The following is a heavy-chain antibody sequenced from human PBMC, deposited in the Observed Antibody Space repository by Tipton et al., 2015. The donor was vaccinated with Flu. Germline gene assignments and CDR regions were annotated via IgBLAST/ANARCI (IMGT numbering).Heavy chain of an antibody. D-gene: IGHD6-19*01. Sequence: SLRLSCAASEFTFSSYGMNWVRQAPGKGLEWVSYISSGSTTIYYADSVKGRLTISRDNAKNSLYLQMNSLRDEDTAVYYCARESISVAVFDSWGQGTLVTISS. J-gene: IGHJ4*02. CDR2: ISSGSTTI. CDR1: EFTFSSYG. CDR3: ARESISVAVFDS. V-gene: IGHV3-48*02.